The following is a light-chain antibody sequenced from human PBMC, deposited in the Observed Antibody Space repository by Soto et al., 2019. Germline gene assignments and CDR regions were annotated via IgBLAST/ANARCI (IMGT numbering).Light chain of an antibody. V-gene: IGLV2-8*01. CDR2: EVS. J-gene: IGLJ1*01. CDR1: SSDVGGYKY. CDR3: SSYAGSNNLYV. Sequence: QSALTQPPSASGSPGQSVTISCTGTSSDVGGYKYVSWYQQHPGKAPKVMIYEVSKRPSGVPDRFSGSKSSNTASLTVSGLQAEDEADYFCSSYAGSNNLYVFGTGTQLTVL.